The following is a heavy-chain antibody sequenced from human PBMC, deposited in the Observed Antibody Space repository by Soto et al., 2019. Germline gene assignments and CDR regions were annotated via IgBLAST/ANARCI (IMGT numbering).Heavy chain of an antibody. D-gene: IGHD6-13*01. Sequence: QVQLVESGGGVVQPGRSLRLSCAASGFTFSTCGMHWVRQAPGKGLEWVALISYDGTNKCYADSVKGRFTISRDNSKDTLYLQMNSRRDEDTAVYYCAKDRSRSWSLDYWGQGTLATVSS. CDR2: ISYDGTNK. V-gene: IGHV3-30*18. CDR1: GFTFSTCG. CDR3: AKDRSRSWSLDY. J-gene: IGHJ4*02.